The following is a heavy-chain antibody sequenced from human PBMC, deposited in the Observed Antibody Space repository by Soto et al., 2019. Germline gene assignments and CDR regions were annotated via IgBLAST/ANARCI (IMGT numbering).Heavy chain of an antibody. D-gene: IGHD3-10*01. V-gene: IGHV1-18*01. CDR2: ISAYNGNT. Sequence: PGASVKVSCKASGYTFTSYGISWVRQAPGQGLEWMGWISAYNGNTNYAQKLQGRVTMTTDTSTSTAYMELRSLRSDDTAVYYCARDPAAYYGSGFSWFDPWGQGTLVTVSS. J-gene: IGHJ5*02. CDR1: GYTFTSYG. CDR3: ARDPAAYYGSGFSWFDP.